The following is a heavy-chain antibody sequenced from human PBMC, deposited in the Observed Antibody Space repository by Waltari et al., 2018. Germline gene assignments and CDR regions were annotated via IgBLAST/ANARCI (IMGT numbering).Heavy chain of an antibody. CDR3: ARDRIQSSCWYRGYYYYYGMDV. J-gene: IGHJ6*02. Sequence: QVQLQESGPGLVKPSETLSLTCTVSGGSISSYYWSWIRQPPGKGLEWIGYIYYIGSTNYCPSLKRRVAVSVDTSKNKFSLNLSSVTAADTAVYYWARDRIQSSCWYRGYYYYYGMDVWGQGTTVTVSS. CDR2: IYYIGST. CDR1: GGSISSYY. V-gene: IGHV4-59*01. D-gene: IGHD6-19*01.